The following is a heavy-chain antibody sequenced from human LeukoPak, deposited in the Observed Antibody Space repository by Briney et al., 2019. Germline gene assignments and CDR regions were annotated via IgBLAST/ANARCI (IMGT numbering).Heavy chain of an antibody. V-gene: IGHV3-23*01. CDR3: AKVGRFSSSWYDYFDY. J-gene: IGHJ4*02. D-gene: IGHD6-13*01. Sequence: GGSLRLSCAASGFTFSSYAMSWVRQAPGKGLEWVSVISGSGGSTYYADSVKGRFTISRDNSENTLYLQMNSLRAEDTAVYYCAKVGRFSSSWYDYFDYWGQGTLVTVSS. CDR1: GFTFSSYA. CDR2: ISGSGGST.